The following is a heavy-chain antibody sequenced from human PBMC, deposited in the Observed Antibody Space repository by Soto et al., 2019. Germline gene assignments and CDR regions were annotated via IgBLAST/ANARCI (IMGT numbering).Heavy chain of an antibody. V-gene: IGHV4-30-2*01. CDR3: ARAIFSAGWNGRCSGPSCYTSQAYYFDQ. D-gene: IGHD2-15*01. J-gene: IGHJ4*02. CDR2: IYHSGST. Sequence: SLSLTCAVSGGCISSGGYSGSWIRQPPGKGLEWIGYIYHSGSTYYNPSLKSRVTISVDRSKNQFSLKLSSVTAADTAVYYCARAIFSAGWNGRCSGPSCYTSQAYYFDQWGQGTLVTVSS. CDR1: GGCISSGGYS.